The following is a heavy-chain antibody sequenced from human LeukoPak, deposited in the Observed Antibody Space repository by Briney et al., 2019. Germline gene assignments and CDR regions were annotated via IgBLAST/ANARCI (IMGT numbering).Heavy chain of an antibody. CDR2: INHSGST. Sequence: SETLSLTCAVYGGSFSGYYWSWIRQPPGKGLEWIGEINHSGSTNYNPSLKSRVTISVDTSKNQFSLKLSSVTAADTAVYYCARHSSSSGWYAIYYFDYWGQGTLVTVSS. CDR1: GGSFSGYY. CDR3: ARHSSSSGWYAIYYFDY. V-gene: IGHV4-34*01. D-gene: IGHD6-19*01. J-gene: IGHJ4*02.